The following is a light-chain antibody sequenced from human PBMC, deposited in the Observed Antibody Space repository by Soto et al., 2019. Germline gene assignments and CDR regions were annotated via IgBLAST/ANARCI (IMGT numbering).Light chain of an antibody. CDR2: RDD. V-gene: IGLV1-44*01. CDR1: ISNIGGNT. Sequence: QSVLTQAPSTSGTPGQRVTISCSGTISNIGGNTVNWYQQVPGTAPKLLIYRDDQRPSGVPDRFSGSKSATSASLAISGLQSEDGADYYCAAGDAGLKGWLFGGGTKLTVL. CDR3: AAGDAGLKGWL. J-gene: IGLJ2*01.